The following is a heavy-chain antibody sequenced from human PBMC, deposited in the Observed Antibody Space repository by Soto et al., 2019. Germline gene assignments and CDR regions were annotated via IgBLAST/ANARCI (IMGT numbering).Heavy chain of an antibody. J-gene: IGHJ6*02. CDR3: ARVHCSAGTCLDGLDF. CDR2: IYYRSKWFH. Sequence: PSQTLSLTCVISGDNVSSNGACWNWIRQSPSRGLQWLGRIYYRSKWFHDYAASVESRMAINPDTSRNQFSLQLNYVTPEDTAVYYCARVHCSAGTCLDGLDFWGQGTTVTVSS. CDR1: GDNVSSNGAC. V-gene: IGHV6-1*01. D-gene: IGHD2-15*01.